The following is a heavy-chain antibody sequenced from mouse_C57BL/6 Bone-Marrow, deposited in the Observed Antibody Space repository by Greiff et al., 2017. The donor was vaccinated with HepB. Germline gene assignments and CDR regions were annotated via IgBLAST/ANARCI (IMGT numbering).Heavy chain of an antibody. D-gene: IGHD2-4*01. CDR3: AREFYDYDTWFAY. Sequence: QVQLQQSGAELARPGASVKLSCKASGYTFTSYGISWVKQRTGQGLEWIGEIYPRSGNTYYNEEFKGKATLTADKSSSTAYMELRSLTSEDSAVYFCAREFYDYDTWFAYWGQGTLVTVSA. J-gene: IGHJ3*01. CDR1: GYTFTSYG. CDR2: IYPRSGNT. V-gene: IGHV1-81*01.